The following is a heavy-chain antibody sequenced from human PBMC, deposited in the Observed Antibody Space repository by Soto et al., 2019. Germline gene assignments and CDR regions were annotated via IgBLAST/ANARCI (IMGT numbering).Heavy chain of an antibody. J-gene: IGHJ6*02. CDR2: ISYDGNSK. CDR1: RLSLSIFG. D-gene: IGHD5-18*01. Sequence: LKLASAASRLSLSIFGMHWVCQAPGKGLEWVAYISYDGNSKFYADSVKGRFTISRDDSQNTLFLQMSSLRAEDTAVYYSANVRMRRSFYSSYAMDAWGQGITVTVS. CDR3: ANVRMRRSFYSSYAMDA. V-gene: IGHV3-30*02.